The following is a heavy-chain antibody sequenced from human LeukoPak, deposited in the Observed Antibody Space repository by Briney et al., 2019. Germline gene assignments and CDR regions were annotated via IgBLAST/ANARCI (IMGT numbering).Heavy chain of an antibody. Sequence: GGSLRLSCAASGFNFVDYAMHWVRQVPGKGLEWVSVIYSGGSTYYADSVKGRFTISRDNSKNTLYLQMNSLRAEDTAVYYCASGLAAAGPAEYFQHWGQGTLVTVSS. CDR1: GFNFVDYA. CDR2: IYSGGST. CDR3: ASGLAAAGPAEYFQH. D-gene: IGHD6-13*01. J-gene: IGHJ1*01. V-gene: IGHV3-53*01.